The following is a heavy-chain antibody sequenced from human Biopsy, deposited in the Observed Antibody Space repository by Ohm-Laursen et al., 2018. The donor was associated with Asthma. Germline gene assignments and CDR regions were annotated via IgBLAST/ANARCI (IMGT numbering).Heavy chain of an antibody. CDR3: ARAPGPRTVGNDYGTPRHYFFDS. J-gene: IGHJ4*02. V-gene: IGHV1-69*13. Sequence: AASVKVSCKTSGTTFSSYSFSWVRQAPGQGLEWMGGIIPVFPTANYPQKFQGRVTISADESTKTAYMELSSLTSEDMAVYYRARAPGPRTVGNDYGTPRHYFFDSWGQGTLVTVSS. CDR2: IIPVFPTA. D-gene: IGHD5-12*01. CDR1: GTTFSSYS.